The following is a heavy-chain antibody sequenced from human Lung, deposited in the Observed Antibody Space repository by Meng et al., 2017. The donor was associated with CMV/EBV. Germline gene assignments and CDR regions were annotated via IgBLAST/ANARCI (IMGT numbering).Heavy chain of an antibody. J-gene: IGHJ4*02. V-gene: IGHV1-2*02. CDR2: IHPHRGDT. CDR1: GYTFTAHY. D-gene: IGHD7-27*01. Sequence: ASVXVSCKASGYTFTAHYFHWVRQAPGQGLEWMGWIHPHRGDTNYAQQFQGRVTLTRDTSINTGYMELTRLTSDDTAVYYCARDNNWGPDYWGQGTRVHVAS. CDR3: ARDNNWGPDY.